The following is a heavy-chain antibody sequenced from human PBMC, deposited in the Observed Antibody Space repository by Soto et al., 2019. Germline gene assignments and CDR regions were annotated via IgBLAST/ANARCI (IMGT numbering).Heavy chain of an antibody. CDR1: GFTVSNNH. Sequence: VQLVESGGGLIQPGWSLRLSCAASGFTVSNNHMTWVRKAAGKGLELVSFVHGGGSTSYADSVKGRFTISRDNSKLTLYLQIDSVRAEDTAIYYCAGRLTTAASLDYWGRGTLVTVSS. CDR2: VHGGGST. CDR3: AGRLTTAASLDY. V-gene: IGHV3-53*01. J-gene: IGHJ4*02. D-gene: IGHD3-16*01.